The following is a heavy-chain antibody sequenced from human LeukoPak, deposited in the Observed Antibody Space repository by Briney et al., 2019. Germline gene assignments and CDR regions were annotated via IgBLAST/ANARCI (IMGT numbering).Heavy chain of an antibody. CDR3: ARELKGMIAYFGY. CDR2: ISYDGSNK. J-gene: IGHJ4*02. D-gene: IGHD3-22*01. Sequence: GRSLRLSCAASGFTFSSHAMHWVRQAPGKGLEWVAVISYDGSNKYYGDSVKSRFTISRDNSKNTLYLQMNSLRAEDTAVYYCARELKGMIAYFGYWGQGTLVIVSS. V-gene: IGHV3-30-3*01. CDR1: GFTFSSHA.